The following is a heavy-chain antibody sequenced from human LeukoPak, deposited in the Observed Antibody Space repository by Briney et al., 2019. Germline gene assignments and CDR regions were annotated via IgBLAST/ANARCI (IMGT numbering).Heavy chain of an antibody. D-gene: IGHD3-3*01. V-gene: IGHV3-21*01. Sequence: GGSLRLSCAASGFTFSSYSMNWVRQAPGKGLEWVSSISSSSSYIYYADSVKGRFTISRDNAKNSLYLQMNSLRAEDTAVYYCAREQPPYDFWSGYYKGSFDYWGQGTLVTVSS. CDR1: GFTFSSYS. CDR3: AREQPPYDFWSGYYKGSFDY. CDR2: ISSSSSYI. J-gene: IGHJ4*02.